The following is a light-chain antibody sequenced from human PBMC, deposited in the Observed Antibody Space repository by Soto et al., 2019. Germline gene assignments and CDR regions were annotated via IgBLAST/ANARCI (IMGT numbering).Light chain of an antibody. CDR2: GAS. V-gene: IGKV3-15*01. CDR3: QQYNNWPGT. CDR1: QSVSSK. Sequence: EIVLTQSPGTLSVSPGELATLSCMASQSVSSKLAWYQQKPGQAPMLLFYGASTGATGIPARFSGSGSETEFTLSIGSLQSEDFAVDYCQQYNNWPGTFGQGTKVESK. J-gene: IGKJ1*01.